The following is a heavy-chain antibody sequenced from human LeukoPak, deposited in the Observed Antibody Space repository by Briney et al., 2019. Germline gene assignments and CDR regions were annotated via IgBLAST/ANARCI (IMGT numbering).Heavy chain of an antibody. CDR3: ASSPPILTGYSFDY. CDR2: IYYSGST. CDR1: GGSISSGGYY. J-gene: IGHJ4*02. V-gene: IGHV4-31*03. Sequence: PSQTLSLTCTVSGGSISSGGYYCSWIRQHPGKGLEWIGYIYYSGSTYYNPSLKSRVTISVDTSKNQFSLKLSSVTAADTAVYYCASSPPILTGYSFDYWGQGTLVTVSS. D-gene: IGHD3-9*01.